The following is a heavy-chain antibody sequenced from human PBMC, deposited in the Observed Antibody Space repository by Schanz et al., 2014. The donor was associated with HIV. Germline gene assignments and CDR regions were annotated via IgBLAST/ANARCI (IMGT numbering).Heavy chain of an antibody. V-gene: IGHV1-69*06. J-gene: IGHJ4*02. CDR2: IIPLFGTS. Sequence: QVQLVQSGAEVKKPGSSVKVFCRASGGTFINYAFSWVRQAPGQGLEWMGGIIPLFGTSNYAQKLQGRVTMTTDTSTSTAYMELRSLRSDDTAVYYCARGALYYYDSTGYYHLDYWGQGTLVTVSS. D-gene: IGHD3-22*01. CDR3: ARGALYYYDSTGYYHLDY. CDR1: GGTFINYA.